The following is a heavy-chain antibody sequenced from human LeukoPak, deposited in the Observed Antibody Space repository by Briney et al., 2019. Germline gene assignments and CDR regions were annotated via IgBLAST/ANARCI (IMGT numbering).Heavy chain of an antibody. V-gene: IGHV4-39*07. CDR2: IYHSGNS. CDR3: ARDFWSTRAFDI. D-gene: IGHD3-3*01. Sequence: PSETLSLTCIVSGDSISSSSYYWGWIRQPPGKGLEWIGSIYHSGNSYYNPSLKSRVTISVDTSKNQFSLKLSSVTAADTAVYYCARDFWSTRAFDIWGQGTMVTVSS. CDR1: GDSISSSSYY. J-gene: IGHJ3*02.